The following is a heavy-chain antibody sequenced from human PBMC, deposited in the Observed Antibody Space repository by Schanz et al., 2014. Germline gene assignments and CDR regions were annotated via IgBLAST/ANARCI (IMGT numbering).Heavy chain of an antibody. CDR2: IWYDGSNK. V-gene: IGHV3-33*01. D-gene: IGHD1-26*01. Sequence: QVQLVESGGGGVHPGRSLGLSCAAFGFTFSSYARHWVRQAPGRGLGWVAVIWYDGSNKYYADSVKGRFTISRDNSKNTLFLQMNSLRAEDTAVYYCARDHTTESYYSAGPPIDYWGQGTLXTVSS. CDR1: GFTFSSYA. J-gene: IGHJ4*02. CDR3: ARDHTTESYYSAGPPIDY.